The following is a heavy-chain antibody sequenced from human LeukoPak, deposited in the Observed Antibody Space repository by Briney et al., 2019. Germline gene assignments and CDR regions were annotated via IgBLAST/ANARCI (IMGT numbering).Heavy chain of an antibody. Sequence: PGGSLRLSCAASGFTVSSNYMTWVRQAPGKGLEWVSIIYSGGSTYYADSVKGRFTISRDNSKNTLYLQMNSLRAEDTAVYYCARYSIPFYYMDVWGKGTTVTISS. V-gene: IGHV3-66*01. CDR3: ARYSIPFYYMDV. J-gene: IGHJ6*03. CDR1: GFTVSSNY. D-gene: IGHD2-15*01. CDR2: IYSGGST.